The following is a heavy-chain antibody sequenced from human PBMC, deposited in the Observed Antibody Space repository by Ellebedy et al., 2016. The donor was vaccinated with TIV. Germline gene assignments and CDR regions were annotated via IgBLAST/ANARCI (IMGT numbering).Heavy chain of an antibody. D-gene: IGHD3-10*01. CDR2: SSGSGTTI. J-gene: IGHJ6*02. Sequence: PGGSLRLSCVASGFTFKTYEMNWVRQAPGKGLEWVSYSSGSGTTIAYADSVRGRFTISRDNAKNSLYLQMNSLRAEDTAVYYCARVGSYGYYYYGMDVWGQGTTVTVSS. CDR3: ARVGSYGYYYYGMDV. V-gene: IGHV3-48*03. CDR1: GFTFKTYE.